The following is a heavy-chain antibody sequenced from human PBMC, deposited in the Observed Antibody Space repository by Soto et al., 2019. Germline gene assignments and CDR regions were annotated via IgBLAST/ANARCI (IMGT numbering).Heavy chain of an antibody. CDR2: IIPIFGPA. J-gene: IGHJ6*02. D-gene: IGHD2-2*02. Sequence: VQSGAEVKKPXXSVKVSXXXXXXTLSSYAIXXXXXXXXXXXXWKGGIIPIFGPANYAPKLQGRVTISADESTSTAYMEVSSLRSEDTAVYYCAGTREIPYYHGMDVWGQGTTVTVSS. CDR1: XXTLSSYA. CDR3: AGTREIPYYHGMDV. V-gene: IGHV1-69*01.